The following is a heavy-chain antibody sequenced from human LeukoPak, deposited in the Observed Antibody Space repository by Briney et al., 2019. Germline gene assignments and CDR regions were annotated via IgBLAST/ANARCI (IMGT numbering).Heavy chain of an antibody. CDR3: AKDRGGDYGVEVFGAFDI. Sequence: GGSLRLSCAASGFTFSSYAMGWVRQAPGKGLEWVSAISGSGGSTYYADSVKGRFTISRDNSKNTLYLQMNSLRAEDTAVYYCAKDRGGDYGVEVFGAFDIWGQGTMVTVSS. J-gene: IGHJ3*02. CDR2: ISGSGGST. D-gene: IGHD2-21*02. V-gene: IGHV3-23*01. CDR1: GFTFSSYA.